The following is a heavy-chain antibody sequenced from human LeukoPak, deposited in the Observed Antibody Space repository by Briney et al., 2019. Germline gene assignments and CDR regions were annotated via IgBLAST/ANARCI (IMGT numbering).Heavy chain of an antibody. CDR1: GHTFTSND. J-gene: IGHJ4*02. CDR3: ARASESGWIEFDY. D-gene: IGHD6-19*01. CDR2: INPSGGST. Sequence: GASVKVSCKASGHTFTSNDIHWVRQAPGRGLEWMGIINPSGGSTSYAQKFQGRVTMTRDTSTSTVYMELNSLRSEDTAVYYCARASESGWIEFDYWGQGTLVTVSS. V-gene: IGHV1-46*01.